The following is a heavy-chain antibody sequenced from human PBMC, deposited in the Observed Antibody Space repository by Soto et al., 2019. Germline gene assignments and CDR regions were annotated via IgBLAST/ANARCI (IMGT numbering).Heavy chain of an antibody. CDR1: GGSISSSNW. J-gene: IGHJ4*02. V-gene: IGHV4-4*02. CDR3: ARVDSSGYYYGLDY. CDR2: IYHSGST. D-gene: IGHD3-22*01. Sequence: PSETLSLTCAVSGGSISSSNWWSWVRQPPGKGLEWIGEIYHSGSTSYNPSLKSRVTISVDKSKNQFSLKLSSVTAADTAVYYCARVDSSGYYYGLDYWGQGTLVTVSS.